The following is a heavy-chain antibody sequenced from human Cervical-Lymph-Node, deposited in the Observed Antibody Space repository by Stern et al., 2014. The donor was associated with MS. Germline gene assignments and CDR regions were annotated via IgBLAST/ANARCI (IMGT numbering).Heavy chain of an antibody. V-gene: IGHV4-61*01. CDR3: ARDVNQPIGGYHYFLGMDV. Sequence: VQLVESGPGLVKPSETLSLTCTASGGSVSRASYYWAWLRPPPGQGLVWLGYIDLIGTTKYNPSLNGRVSLSGDTARNQFSLNLRSVAAADTAVYYCARDVNQPIGGYHYFLGMDVWGQGATVAVSS. CDR1: GGSVSRASYY. CDR2: IDLIGTT. J-gene: IGHJ6*02. D-gene: IGHD3-16*02.